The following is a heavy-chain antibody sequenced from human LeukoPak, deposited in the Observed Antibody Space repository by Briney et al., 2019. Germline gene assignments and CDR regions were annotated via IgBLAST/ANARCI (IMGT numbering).Heavy chain of an antibody. CDR1: GFTFSSYA. Sequence: PGGSLRLSCAASGFTFSSYAMSWVRQAPGKGLEWVSAISGSGGGTYYADSVKGRFTISRDNSKNTLYLQMNSLRAEDTAVYYCAKDPYCGGDCSDYFDYWGQGTLVTVSS. J-gene: IGHJ4*02. V-gene: IGHV3-23*01. CDR2: ISGSGGGT. D-gene: IGHD2-21*02. CDR3: AKDPYCGGDCSDYFDY.